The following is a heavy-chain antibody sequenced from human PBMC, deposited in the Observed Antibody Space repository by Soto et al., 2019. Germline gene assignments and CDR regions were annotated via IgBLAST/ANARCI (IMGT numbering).Heavy chain of an antibody. D-gene: IGHD2-2*01. Sequence: QLQLQESGPGLVKPSETRSLTCTVSGGSISRISYYWGWILQPPVQGLEWIGSIYYSGSTYYNPSHKSRGTIAVDTSKNQCALRLSSAIAADTAVYYCAVFRYQQLNMTFDPWGQGTLVTVSS. CDR2: IYYSGST. CDR3: AVFRYQQLNMTFDP. J-gene: IGHJ5*02. CDR1: GGSISRISYY. V-gene: IGHV4-39*01.